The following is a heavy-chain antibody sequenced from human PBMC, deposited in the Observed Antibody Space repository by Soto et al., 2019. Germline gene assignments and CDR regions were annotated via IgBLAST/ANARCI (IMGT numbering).Heavy chain of an antibody. Sequence: ASVKVSCKASGYTFTGYYMHWVRQAPGQGLEWMGWINPNSFGTNFAQKFQGWVIMTRDTSISTAYMELSRLRSDDTAVYYFARDRKDYDFWSGYYRPYYYYGMDVWGQGATVTVSS. CDR1: GYTFTGYY. V-gene: IGHV1-2*04. J-gene: IGHJ6*02. CDR3: ARDRKDYDFWSGYYRPYYYYGMDV. CDR2: INPNSFGT. D-gene: IGHD3-3*01.